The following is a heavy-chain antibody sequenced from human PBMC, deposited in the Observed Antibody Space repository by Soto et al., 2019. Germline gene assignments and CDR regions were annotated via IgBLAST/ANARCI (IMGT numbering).Heavy chain of an antibody. Sequence: LSLTCAVYGGSFSGYYWSWIRQPPGKGLEWIGEINHSGSTNYNPSLKSRVTISVDTSKNQFSLHLSSVTAADTAVYFCARWSGSSFTFDYWGQGTPVTVSS. CDR2: INHSGST. CDR1: GGSFSGYY. CDR3: ARWSGSSFTFDY. J-gene: IGHJ4*02. D-gene: IGHD3-3*01. V-gene: IGHV4-34*01.